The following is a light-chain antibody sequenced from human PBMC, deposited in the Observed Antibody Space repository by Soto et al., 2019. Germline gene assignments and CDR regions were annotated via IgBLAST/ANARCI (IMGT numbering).Light chain of an antibody. J-gene: IGLJ1*01. CDR3: LLYYGGVYV. CDR1: TGAVTSDHY. V-gene: IGLV7-43*01. Sequence: VVTQEPSLTVSPGGTVTLTCTSSTGAVTSDHYPNWFQQKPGQAPRSLIYSISNRHSWTPARFSGSLLGAKAALTLSGVQPEDEAEYYCLLYYGGVYVFGTGTKVTVL. CDR2: SIS.